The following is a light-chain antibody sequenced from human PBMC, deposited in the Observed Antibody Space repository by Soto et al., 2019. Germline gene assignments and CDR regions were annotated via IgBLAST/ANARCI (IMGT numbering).Light chain of an antibody. CDR1: QSISSW. Sequence: DIQMTQSPSTLSASVGDRVTITCRASQSISSWLAWYQQKPGKVPKLLIYAASTLQSGVPSRFSASGSGTYFTLTISSLQPEDVATYYCQQSYSTPITFGQGTRLEI. CDR2: AAS. J-gene: IGKJ5*01. CDR3: QQSYSTPIT. V-gene: IGKV1-27*01.